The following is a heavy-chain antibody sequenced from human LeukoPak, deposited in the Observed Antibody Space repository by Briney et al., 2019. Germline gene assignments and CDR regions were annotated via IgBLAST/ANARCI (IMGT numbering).Heavy chain of an antibody. Sequence: ASVKVSCKASGYTFTSYGISWVRQAPGQGLEWTGWISAYNGNTNYAQKLQGRVTMTTDTSTSTAYMELRSLRSDDTAVYYCARDLRRYDSSGYYYYWGQGTLVTVSS. D-gene: IGHD3-22*01. CDR2: ISAYNGNT. J-gene: IGHJ4*02. CDR1: GYTFTSYG. CDR3: ARDLRRYDSSGYYYY. V-gene: IGHV1-18*01.